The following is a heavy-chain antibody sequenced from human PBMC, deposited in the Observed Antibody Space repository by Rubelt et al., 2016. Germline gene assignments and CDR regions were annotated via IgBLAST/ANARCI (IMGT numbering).Heavy chain of an antibody. CDR1: GFTFSSYA. D-gene: IGHD1-26*01. V-gene: IGHV3-30*04. J-gene: IGHJ5*02. Sequence: QVQLVESGGGVVQPGRSLRLSCAASGFTFSSYAMHWVRQAPGKGLEWVAVISYDGSNKYYADSVECRVTSSRGNSNNTLYMQMNSLRAEYTAVDYCAREGRGSYFRCGWFDPWGQGTLVTVSS. CDR2: ISYDGSNK. CDR3: AREGRGSYFRCGWFDP.